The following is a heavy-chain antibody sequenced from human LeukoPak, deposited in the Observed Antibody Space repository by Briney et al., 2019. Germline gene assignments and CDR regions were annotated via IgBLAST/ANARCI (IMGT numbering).Heavy chain of an antibody. CDR1: GGSISSYY. CDR2: IYYTGTP. D-gene: IGHD2/OR15-2a*01. CDR3: ARVKATVTSFDI. Sequence: PSETLSLTCTVSGGSISSYYGSWIRQSPGKGLEWIANIYYTGTPYYNPSRQSRVTISADMSKNQFSLKLSTVTAADTAVYYCARVKATVTSFDIWGQGTMVTVSS. V-gene: IGHV4-59*01. J-gene: IGHJ3*02.